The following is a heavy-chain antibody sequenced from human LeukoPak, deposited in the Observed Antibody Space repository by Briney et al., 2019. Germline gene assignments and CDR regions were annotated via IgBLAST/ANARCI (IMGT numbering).Heavy chain of an antibody. CDR2: INPNSGGT. CDR3: ARVSYYYDSSGYHYFDY. V-gene: IGHV1-2*06. Sequence: ASVKVSCKASGYTFTGYYMHWVRQAPGQGLEWMGRINPNSGGTNYAQKFQGRVTMTRDTSISTAYMELSRLRSDDTAVYYCARVSYYYDSSGYHYFDYWGQGTLVTVSS. D-gene: IGHD3-22*01. J-gene: IGHJ4*02. CDR1: GYTFTGYY.